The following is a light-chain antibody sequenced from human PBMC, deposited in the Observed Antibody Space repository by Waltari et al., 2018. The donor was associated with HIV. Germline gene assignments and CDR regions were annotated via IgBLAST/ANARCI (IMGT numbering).Light chain of an antibody. CDR3: QSWDSSYVV. J-gene: IGLJ3*02. V-gene: IGLV3-1*01. CDR1: SLDYKY. Sequence: SYELTQPPSVSVSPGQTASIPCSGESLDYKYVSWYQQKPGQSPVLVIDQNSGRPSGIPERFSGSKSGNTATLTISGTQAMDEADFYCQSWDSSYVVFGGGTKLIVL. CDR2: QNS.